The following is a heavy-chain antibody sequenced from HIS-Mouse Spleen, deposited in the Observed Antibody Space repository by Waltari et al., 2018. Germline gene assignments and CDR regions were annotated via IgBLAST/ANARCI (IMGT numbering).Heavy chain of an antibody. CDR2: IYYSGGN. Sequence: QLQLQESGPGLVKPSETLSLTCTVSGGSISSSSYYWGWIRQPPGKGLEWIGGIYYSGGNYHNPSLKSRVTISVDTSKNQFSLKLSSVTAADTAVYYCAREIPYSSSWYDWYFDLWGRGTLVTVSS. V-gene: IGHV4-39*07. CDR3: AREIPYSSSWYDWYFDL. D-gene: IGHD6-13*01. CDR1: GGSISSSSYY. J-gene: IGHJ2*01.